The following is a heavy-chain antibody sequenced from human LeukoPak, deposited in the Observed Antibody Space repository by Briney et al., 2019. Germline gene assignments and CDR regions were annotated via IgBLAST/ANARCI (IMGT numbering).Heavy chain of an antibody. CDR1: GGSISSYY. D-gene: IGHD6-19*01. Sequence: SETLSLTCTVSGGSISSYYWSWIRQPPGKGLEWIGYIYYSGSTNYNPSLKSRVTISVDTSKNQFSLKLSSVTAADTAVYYCARARYSSGWSLGLWFDPWGQGTLVTVSS. V-gene: IGHV4-59*01. CDR3: ARARYSSGWSLGLWFDP. CDR2: IYYSGST. J-gene: IGHJ5*02.